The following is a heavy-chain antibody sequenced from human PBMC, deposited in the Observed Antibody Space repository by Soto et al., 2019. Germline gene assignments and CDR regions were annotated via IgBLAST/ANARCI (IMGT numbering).Heavy chain of an antibody. D-gene: IGHD4-17*01. Sequence: GGSLRLSCAASGFTVSSHYMSWVRQTPGKGLEWVSILYASDSTFYADSVEGRFTISRDNSKNTVYLQLNSLRAEDTAVYYCATTVARLIAFDVWGQGTMVTVSS. CDR2: LYASDST. CDR3: ATTVARLIAFDV. V-gene: IGHV3-53*01. J-gene: IGHJ3*01. CDR1: GFTVSSHY.